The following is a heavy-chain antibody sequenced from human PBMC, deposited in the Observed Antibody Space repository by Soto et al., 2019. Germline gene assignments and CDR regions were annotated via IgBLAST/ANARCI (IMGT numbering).Heavy chain of an antibody. V-gene: IGHV3-7*03. CDR1: GFTFSSDW. Sequence: EVQLVESGGGLVQPGGSLRLSCAASGFTFSSDWMSWVRQAPGKGLEWEANIKQDGSEKYYVDSVKRRFTISRDNAKNSLYLQMNSLRAEDTAVYYCARDQGGYYSDFDYWGQGTLVTVSS. J-gene: IGHJ4*02. CDR2: IKQDGSEK. CDR3: ARDQGGYYSDFDY. D-gene: IGHD3-22*01.